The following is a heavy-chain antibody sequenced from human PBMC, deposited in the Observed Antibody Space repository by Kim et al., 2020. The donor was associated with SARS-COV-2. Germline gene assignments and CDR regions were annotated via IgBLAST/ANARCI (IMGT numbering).Heavy chain of an antibody. V-gene: IGHV1-69*04. Sequence: SVKVSCKASGGTFSSYAISWVRQAPGQGLEWMGRIIPILGIANYAQKFQGRVTITADKSTSTAYMELSSLRSEDTAVYYCATRTAEMATIGSVDYWGQGTLVTVSS. D-gene: IGHD5-12*01. CDR2: IIPILGIA. CDR3: ATRTAEMATIGSVDY. J-gene: IGHJ4*02. CDR1: GGTFSSYA.